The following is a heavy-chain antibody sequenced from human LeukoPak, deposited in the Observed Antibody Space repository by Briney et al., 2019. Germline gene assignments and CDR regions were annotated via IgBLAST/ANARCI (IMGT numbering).Heavy chain of an antibody. CDR3: ARGKWGYKFDY. D-gene: IGHD2-15*01. V-gene: IGHV4-34*01. CDR1: GGSFSGYY. Sequence: SETLSLTCAVYGGSFSGYYWSWIRQPPGKGLEWIGEINHSGSTNYNPSLKSRVTISVDTSKNRFSLKLSSVTAADTAVYYCARGKWGYKFDYWGQGAPVTVSS. J-gene: IGHJ4*02. CDR2: INHSGST.